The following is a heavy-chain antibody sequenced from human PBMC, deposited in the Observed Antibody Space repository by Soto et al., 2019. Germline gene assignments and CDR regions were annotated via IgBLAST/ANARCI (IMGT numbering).Heavy chain of an antibody. D-gene: IGHD3-3*01. CDR3: ARGGGLRFLEWLYSDYYYGMDV. CDR2: ISSSSSYT. V-gene: IGHV3-11*06. CDR1: GFTFIDYY. J-gene: IGHJ6*02. Sequence: GWSLRLSCAASGFTFIDYYMRWIRQAPGKGLEWVSYISSSSSYTNYADSVKGRFTISRDNAKNSLYLQMNSLRAEDTAVYYCARGGGLRFLEWLYSDYYYGMDVWGQGTTVTVSS.